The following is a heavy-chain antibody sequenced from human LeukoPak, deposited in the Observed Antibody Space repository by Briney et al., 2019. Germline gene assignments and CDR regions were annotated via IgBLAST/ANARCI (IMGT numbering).Heavy chain of an antibody. J-gene: IGHJ3*02. Sequence: PSETLSLTCTVSGGSISSGDYYWSWIRQPLGKGLEWIGYIYYSGSTYYNPSLKSRVTISVDTSKNQFSLKLSSVTAADTAVYYCASYGGNLIDAFDIWGQGTMVTVSS. CDR2: IYYSGST. V-gene: IGHV4-30-4*01. CDR3: ASYGGNLIDAFDI. CDR1: GGSISSGDYY. D-gene: IGHD4-23*01.